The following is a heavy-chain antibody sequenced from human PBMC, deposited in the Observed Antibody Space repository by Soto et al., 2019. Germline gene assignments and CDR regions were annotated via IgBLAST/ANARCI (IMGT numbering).Heavy chain of an antibody. CDR2: ISSSSSYI. Sequence: EVQLVESGGGLVKPGGSLRLSCAASGFTFSSYSMNWVRQAPGKGLEWVSSISSSSSYIYYADSVKGRFTISRDNAKNSLYLQMNSLRAEDTAVYYCARECSSTSCRGGGMDVWGQGTTVTVSS. D-gene: IGHD2-2*01. J-gene: IGHJ6*02. V-gene: IGHV3-21*01. CDR1: GFTFSSYS. CDR3: ARECSSTSCRGGGMDV.